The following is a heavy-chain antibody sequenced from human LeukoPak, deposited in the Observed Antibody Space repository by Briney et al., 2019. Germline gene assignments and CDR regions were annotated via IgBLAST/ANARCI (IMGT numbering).Heavy chain of an antibody. D-gene: IGHD3-10*01. CDR3: AKDQGSGLGSYSWGYFDY. V-gene: IGHV3-23*01. CDR2: ISSSGGST. Sequence: GGSLRLSCAASGYSVSKNYMSWVRQAPGKGLEWVSGISSSGGSTVYADSVKGRFTISRDNFRNTVFLQMNSLRAEDTAVYYCAKDQGSGLGSYSWGYFDYWGQGTLVTVSS. J-gene: IGHJ4*02. CDR1: GYSVSKNY.